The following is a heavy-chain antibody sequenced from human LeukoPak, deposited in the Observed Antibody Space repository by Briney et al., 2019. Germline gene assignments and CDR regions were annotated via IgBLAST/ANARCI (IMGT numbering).Heavy chain of an antibody. J-gene: IGHJ4*02. Sequence: GGSLRLSCAASGFTFSSYAMSWVRQAPGKGLEWVSAISGSGGSTYYADSVKGRFTISRDNSKNTLYLQMNSLRAEDTAVYYCAKVFGGTMIVVVSHFDYWGQGTLVTVPS. CDR3: AKVFGGTMIVVVSHFDY. D-gene: IGHD3-22*01. V-gene: IGHV3-23*01. CDR2: ISGSGGST. CDR1: GFTFSSYA.